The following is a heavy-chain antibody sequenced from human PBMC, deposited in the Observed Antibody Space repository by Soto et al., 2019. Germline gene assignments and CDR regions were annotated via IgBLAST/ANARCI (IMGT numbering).Heavy chain of an antibody. J-gene: IGHJ5*02. V-gene: IGHV4-4*02. CDR3: ARRSIAARMGWFDP. Sequence: QVQLQESGPGLVKPSGTLSLTCAVSSGSISSSNWWSWVRQPPGKGLEWIGEIYHSGSTNYNPSLKSRVTISVDTSKTQFSLKLSSVTAADTAVYYCARRSIAARMGWFDPWGQGTLVTVSS. CDR1: SGSISSSNW. D-gene: IGHD6-6*01. CDR2: IYHSGST.